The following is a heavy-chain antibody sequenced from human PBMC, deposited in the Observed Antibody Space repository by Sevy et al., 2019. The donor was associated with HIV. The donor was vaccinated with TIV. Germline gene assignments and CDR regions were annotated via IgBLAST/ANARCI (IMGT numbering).Heavy chain of an antibody. V-gene: IGHV3-49*03. J-gene: IGHJ4*02. CDR3: TREYYDFWSGYYTFDY. Sequence: GGSLRLSCTASGFTFGDYAMSWFRQAPGKGLEWVGFIRSKAYGGTTEYAASVKGRFTISREDSKSIAYLQMNSLKTEETAVYYCTREYYDFWSGYYTFDYWGQGTLVTVSS. CDR1: GFTFGDYA. D-gene: IGHD3-3*01. CDR2: IRSKAYGGTT.